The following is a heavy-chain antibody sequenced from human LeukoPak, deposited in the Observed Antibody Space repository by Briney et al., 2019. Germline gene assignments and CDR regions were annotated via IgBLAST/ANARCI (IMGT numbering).Heavy chain of an antibody. CDR2: ISAYNGNT. Sequence: ASGKVSCKASGYTFTSYGISWARQAPGQGLEWMGWISAYNGNTNYAQKLQGRATMTTDTSTSTAYMELRSLRSDDTAVYYCARDLNDFWSELFDYWGQGTLVTVSS. CDR1: GYTFTSYG. CDR3: ARDLNDFWSELFDY. D-gene: IGHD3-3*01. V-gene: IGHV1-18*01. J-gene: IGHJ4*02.